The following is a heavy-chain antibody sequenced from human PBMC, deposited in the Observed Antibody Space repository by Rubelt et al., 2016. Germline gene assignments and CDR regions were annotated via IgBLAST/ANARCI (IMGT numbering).Heavy chain of an antibody. CDR1: GSSISTSPYY. J-gene: IGHJ4*02. D-gene: IGHD2-2*01. CDR3: ARVIIPAGNDY. Sequence: QVQLQESGPGLVKPSETLSLTCTVSGSSISTSPYYWGWIRQPPGKGLECIGTIFYSGSPFYNPSLKSRVSISVDTSKNQFSLKLSSVTAADTAVYYCARVIIPAGNDYWGQGILVTVSS. CDR2: IFYSGSP. V-gene: IGHV4-39*07.